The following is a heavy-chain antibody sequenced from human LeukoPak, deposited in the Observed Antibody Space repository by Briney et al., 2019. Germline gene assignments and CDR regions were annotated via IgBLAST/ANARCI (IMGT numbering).Heavy chain of an antibody. J-gene: IGHJ4*02. Sequence: DPGGSLRLSCAASGFTFDDYAMHWVRQAPGKGLEWVSGISWNSGSIGYADSVKGRFTISRDNAKNSLYLQMNSLRAEDTAVYYCARDYSSSRNPSLLFDYWGQGTLVTVSS. CDR3: ARDYSSSRNPSLLFDY. V-gene: IGHV3-9*01. CDR2: ISWNSGSI. CDR1: GFTFDDYA. D-gene: IGHD6-13*01.